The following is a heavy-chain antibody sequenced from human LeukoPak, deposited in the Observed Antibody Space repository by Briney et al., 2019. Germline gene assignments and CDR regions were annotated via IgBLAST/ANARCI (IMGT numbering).Heavy chain of an antibody. CDR1: GYTFTSYF. V-gene: IGHV1-18*01. Sequence: ASVRVSCKAAGYTFTSYFISWVRQATGQCLEWMGWISAYNGSANYAQKFLGRVTMTTDTATSTAYMELWSLRSDDTAVFYCARANYYSGMDVWGQGTPVTVSS. CDR2: ISAYNGSA. J-gene: IGHJ6*02. CDR3: ARANYYSGMDV.